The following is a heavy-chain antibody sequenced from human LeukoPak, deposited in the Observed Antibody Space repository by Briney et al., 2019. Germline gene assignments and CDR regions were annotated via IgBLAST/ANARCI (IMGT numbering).Heavy chain of an antibody. D-gene: IGHD5-24*01. J-gene: IGHJ4*02. Sequence: GGSLRLSCAASGFTFSSYAMSWVRQAPGKGLEWVSAISGSGGSTYYADSVKGRFTISRDNSKNTLYLQMNSLRAEDTAVYYCAHTRGGWLQGCFDYWGQGTLVTVSS. CDR1: GFTFSSYA. CDR2: ISGSGGST. CDR3: AHTRGGWLQGCFDY. V-gene: IGHV3-23*01.